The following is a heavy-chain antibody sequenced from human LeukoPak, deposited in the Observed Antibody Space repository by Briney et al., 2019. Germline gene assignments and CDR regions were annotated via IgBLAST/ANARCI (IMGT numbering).Heavy chain of an antibody. CDR3: ARGQYYYGSGSYDE. V-gene: IGHV1-8*01. CDR2: MIPNSGNT. J-gene: IGHJ4*02. Sequence: ASVKVSCKASGYTFTSYDINWVRQATGQGLEWMGWMIPNSGNTGYAQKFQGRVTMTRNTSISTAYMELSSLRSEDTAVYYCARGQYYYGSGSYDERGQGTLVTVSS. D-gene: IGHD3-10*01. CDR1: GYTFTSYD.